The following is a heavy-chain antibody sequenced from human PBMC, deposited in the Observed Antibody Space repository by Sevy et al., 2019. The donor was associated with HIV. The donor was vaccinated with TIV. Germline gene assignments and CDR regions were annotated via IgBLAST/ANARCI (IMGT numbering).Heavy chain of an antibody. CDR2: IYSGGTT. D-gene: IGHD6-6*01. Sequence: GGSLRLSCAASGFTVSRNFMSWIRQAPGKGWDWVTIIYSGGTTFYADSVKGRLTISRDNSRNTLYLQMKTLRAEDTAVYYCVGADRPNQGDFWGQGTLVTVSS. J-gene: IGHJ4*02. CDR3: VGADRPNQGDF. V-gene: IGHV3-53*01. CDR1: GFTVSRNF.